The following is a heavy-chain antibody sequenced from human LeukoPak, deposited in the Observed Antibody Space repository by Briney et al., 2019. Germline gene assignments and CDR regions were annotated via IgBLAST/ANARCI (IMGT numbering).Heavy chain of an antibody. Sequence: PSETLSLTCTVSGGSISSYYWSWIRQPPGKGLEWIGYIYYSGSTNYNPSLKSRVTISVDTSKNQFSLKLSSVTAADTAVYYCARDHLFCSGGNCYWTGFDYWGQGTLVTVSS. J-gene: IGHJ4*02. CDR2: IYYSGST. CDR3: ARDHLFCSGGNCYWTGFDY. V-gene: IGHV4-59*01. D-gene: IGHD2-15*01. CDR1: GGSISSYY.